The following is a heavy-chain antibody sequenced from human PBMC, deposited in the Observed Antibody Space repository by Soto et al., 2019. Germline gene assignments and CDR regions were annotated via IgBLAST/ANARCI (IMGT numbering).Heavy chain of an antibody. V-gene: IGHV3-7*03. CDR1: GFTFSSYW. J-gene: IGHJ4*02. CDR3: ARDQCGGYFKY. D-gene: IGHD2-21*01. Sequence: GGSLRLSCAASGFTFSSYWMSWVRQAPGKVLEWVANIKQDGSEKYYVDSVKGRFTISRDNANNSLYLQMNSLRAEETAVYYCARDQCGGYFKYWGQGTLVNVSS. CDR2: IKQDGSEK.